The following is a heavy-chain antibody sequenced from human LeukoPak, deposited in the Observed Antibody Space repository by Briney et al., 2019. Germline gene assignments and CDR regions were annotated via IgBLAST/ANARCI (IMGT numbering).Heavy chain of an antibody. Sequence: GGSLRLSCAASGFTLSNYAMSWVRQAPGKGLEWVSAISGSGGSTYYADSVKGRFTISRDNSKNTLYLQMNSLRAEDTAVYYCAKAPVLLWFGEGSYFDYWGQGTLVTVSS. CDR2: ISGSGGST. D-gene: IGHD3-10*01. CDR3: AKAPVLLWFGEGSYFDY. CDR1: GFTLSNYA. J-gene: IGHJ4*02. V-gene: IGHV3-23*01.